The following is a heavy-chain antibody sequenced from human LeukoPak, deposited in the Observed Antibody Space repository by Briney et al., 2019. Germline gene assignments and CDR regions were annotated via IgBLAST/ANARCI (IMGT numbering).Heavy chain of an antibody. CDR1: GFTFSSYA. V-gene: IGHV3-30*04. CDR3: ASPSGESSYYYYYMDV. J-gene: IGHJ6*03. Sequence: GGSLRLSCAASGFTFSSYAMHWVRQAPGKGLEWVAVISYDGSNKYYADSVKGRFTISRDNSKNTLYLQMNSLRAEDTAVYYCASPSGESSYYYYYMDVWGKGTTVTISS. D-gene: IGHD3-10*01. CDR2: ISYDGSNK.